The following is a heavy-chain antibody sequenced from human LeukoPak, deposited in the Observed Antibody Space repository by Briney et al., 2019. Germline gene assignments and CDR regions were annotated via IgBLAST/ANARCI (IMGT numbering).Heavy chain of an antibody. Sequence: GGSLRLSCAASGFTFSSYAMHWVRQAPGKGLEWVAVISYDGSNKYYADSVRGRFTISRDNSKNTLYLQMNSLRAEDTAVYYCARTTELRGDAFDIWGQGTMVTVSS. CDR1: GFTFSSYA. D-gene: IGHD1-26*01. CDR3: ARTTELRGDAFDI. V-gene: IGHV3-30-3*01. CDR2: ISYDGSNK. J-gene: IGHJ3*02.